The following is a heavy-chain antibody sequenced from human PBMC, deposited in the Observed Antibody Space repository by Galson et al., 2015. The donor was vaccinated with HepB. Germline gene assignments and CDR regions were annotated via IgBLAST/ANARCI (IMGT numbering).Heavy chain of an antibody. CDR2: ISYDGSNK. V-gene: IGHV3-30*04. CDR1: GFTFSSYV. J-gene: IGHJ4*02. Sequence: SLRLSCAAPGFTFSSYVMHWVRQAPGKGLEWVAVISYDGSNKYYADSVKGRFTISRDNSKNTLYLQMNSLRAEDTAVYYCARATPSVEMSGSLVWGQGTLVTVSS. CDR3: ARATPSVEMSGSLV. D-gene: IGHD5-24*01.